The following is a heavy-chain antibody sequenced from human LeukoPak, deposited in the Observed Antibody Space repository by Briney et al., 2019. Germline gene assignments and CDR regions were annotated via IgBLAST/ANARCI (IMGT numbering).Heavy chain of an antibody. Sequence: GGSLRLSCAASGFTFSNYYIHWVRQPSGKGLEWVSRIKSDGTNTNYADSVKGRFTISRDNAKNTAYLNMNSLRLEDTATYYCVRRSITGTTDYFDYWGQGTLVTVPS. CDR3: VRRSITGTTDYFDY. V-gene: IGHV3-74*01. CDR2: IKSDGTNT. D-gene: IGHD1-20*01. CDR1: GFTFSNYY. J-gene: IGHJ4*02.